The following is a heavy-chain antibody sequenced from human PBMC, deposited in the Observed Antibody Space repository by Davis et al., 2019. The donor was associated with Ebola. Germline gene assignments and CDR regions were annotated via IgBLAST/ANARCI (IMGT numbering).Heavy chain of an antibody. CDR1: GFTFSGSA. CDR3: ARDVSG. Sequence: GESLKISCAASGFTFSGSAMHWVRQAPGKGLVWVSRINSDGSSTSYADSVKGRFTISRDNAKNTLYLQMNSLRAEDTAVYYCARDVSGWGQGTLVTVSS. J-gene: IGHJ4*02. V-gene: IGHV3-74*01. CDR2: INSDGSST. D-gene: IGHD1-26*01.